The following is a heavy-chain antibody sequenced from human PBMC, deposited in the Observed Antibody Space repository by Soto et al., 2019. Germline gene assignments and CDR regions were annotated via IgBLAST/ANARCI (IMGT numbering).Heavy chain of an antibody. J-gene: IGHJ6*01. CDR1: GYSFTSYW. CDR3: ARHDLGGSGSYSNYYYGMDV. CDR2: IYAGDSDT. Sequence: AESVTTSCKGSGYSFTSYWIVWVRQMPGKGLECMGIIYAGDSDTRYSPSFQGQVTISADKSISTAYLQWSSLKASDTAMYYCARHDLGGSGSYSNYYYGMDVWGQGTPFTVSS. D-gene: IGHD1-26*01. V-gene: IGHV5-51*01.